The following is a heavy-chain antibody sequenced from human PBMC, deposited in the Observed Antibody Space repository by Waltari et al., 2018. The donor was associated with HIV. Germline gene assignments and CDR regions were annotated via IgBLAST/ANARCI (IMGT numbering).Heavy chain of an antibody. Sequence: EVQLVESGGNLTRPGGSLRLSGVDSGFLVSDNYMAWVRQTPGKGPEWVSVLYSNGNTLYGGSVKGRFTIFRDNSKNTLYLQMNTLRVDDTAVYYCARMQRFYGSEQSRYFYFGMDVWGQGTTVTVSS. D-gene: IGHD3-16*02. CDR3: ARMQRFYGSEQSRYFYFGMDV. CDR2: LYSNGNT. J-gene: IGHJ6*02. V-gene: IGHV3-53*01. CDR1: GFLVSDNY.